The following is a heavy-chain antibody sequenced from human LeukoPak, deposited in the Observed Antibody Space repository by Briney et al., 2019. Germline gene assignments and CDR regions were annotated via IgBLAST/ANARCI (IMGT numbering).Heavy chain of an antibody. CDR3: ARQGTLVYDSSGYYSPSFDY. J-gene: IGHJ4*02. Sequence: SETLSLTCTVSGGSISSRSYYWGWIRQPPGKGLEWIGSIYYSGSTYYNPSLKSRVTISVDTSKNQFSLKLNSVTAADTAVYYCARQGTLVYDSSGYYSPSFDYWGQGTLVTVSS. D-gene: IGHD3-22*01. V-gene: IGHV4-39*01. CDR1: GGSISSRSYY. CDR2: IYYSGST.